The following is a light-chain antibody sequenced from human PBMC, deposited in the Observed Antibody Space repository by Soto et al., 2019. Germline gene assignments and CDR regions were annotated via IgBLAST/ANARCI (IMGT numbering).Light chain of an antibody. CDR2: DAS. V-gene: IGKV1-5*01. CDR3: QQLNSYPIT. Sequence: DIQMTQSPSTLSASVGDRFTITCRASQSISSWLAWYQQKPGKAPKLLIYDASSLESGVPSRFSGSGSGTDFTITISRLQPEDVATYYCQQLNSYPITFGQGTRLEIK. CDR1: QSISSW. J-gene: IGKJ5*01.